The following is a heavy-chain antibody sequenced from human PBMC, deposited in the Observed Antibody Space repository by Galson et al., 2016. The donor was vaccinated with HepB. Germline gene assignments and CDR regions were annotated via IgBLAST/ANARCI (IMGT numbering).Heavy chain of an antibody. D-gene: IGHD5-24*01. Sequence: SLRLSCAVSGFTFSTYAIHWVRQAPGKGLEIVSATSPNGAYTYYAEFVKGRFTVSRDNSRNTLFLQMTSLRLEDTGVYYCARFKPEGEMPTIPVGSLDYWGLGTLVTISS. J-gene: IGHJ4*02. CDR2: TSPNGAYT. CDR3: ARFKPEGEMPTIPVGSLDY. CDR1: GFTFSTYA. V-gene: IGHV3-64*04.